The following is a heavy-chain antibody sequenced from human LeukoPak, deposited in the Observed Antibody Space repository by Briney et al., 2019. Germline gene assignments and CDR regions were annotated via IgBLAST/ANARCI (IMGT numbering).Heavy chain of an antibody. Sequence: GGSLRLSCAASGFTFSSYAMSWVRQAPGKGLECVSLISGDGGSTYYADSVKGRFTISRDNSKNSLHLQMNSLRTEDTALYYCAKEIRYSSGSDYWGQGTLVTVSS. CDR3: AKEIRYSSGSDY. CDR1: GFTFSSYA. CDR2: ISGDGGST. J-gene: IGHJ4*02. D-gene: IGHD6-19*01. V-gene: IGHV3-43*02.